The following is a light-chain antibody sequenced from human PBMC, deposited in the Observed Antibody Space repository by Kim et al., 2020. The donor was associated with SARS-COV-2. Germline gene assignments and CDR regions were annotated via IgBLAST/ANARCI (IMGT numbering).Light chain of an antibody. CDR2: RNN. CDR1: SNNVGNQG. CDR3: SAWDSSLSAVV. J-gene: IGLJ2*01. V-gene: IGLV10-54*01. Sequence: QAGLTQSPSVSKGLRQTATLTCTGNSNNVGNQGAAWLQQHQGHPPKLLSYRNNNRPSGISERLSASRSGNTASLTITGLQPEDEADYYCSAWDSSLSAVVFGGGTKLTVL.